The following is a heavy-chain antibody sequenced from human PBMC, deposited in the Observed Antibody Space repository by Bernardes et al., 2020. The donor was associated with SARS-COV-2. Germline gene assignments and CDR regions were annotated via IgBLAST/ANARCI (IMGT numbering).Heavy chain of an antibody. Sequence: SVKVSCRASGGSFSNSAINWVRQAPGQGLEWMGRIIPNFGTSNYAESFQGRITLTADQSTGTVYMDLSSLTSEDTAVYYCATGANTASLGHNSWGRGTLVIVSS. V-gene: IGHV1-69*13. J-gene: IGHJ5*02. D-gene: IGHD1-26*01. CDR1: GGSFSNSA. CDR2: IIPNFGTS. CDR3: ATGANTASLGHNS.